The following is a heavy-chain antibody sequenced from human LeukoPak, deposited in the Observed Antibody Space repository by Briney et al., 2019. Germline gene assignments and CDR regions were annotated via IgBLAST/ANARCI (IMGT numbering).Heavy chain of an antibody. V-gene: IGHV1-2*02. CDR2: INPNSGGT. CDR3: ARDRGYSSGWYLY. J-gene: IGHJ4*02. CDR1: GYTFTGYY. Sequence: ASVKVSCKASGYTFTGYYMHWVRQAPGQGLEWMGWINPNSGGTNYAQKFQGRVTMTRDTSISTAYMELSRLRSEDTAVYYCARDRGYSSGWYLYWGQGTLVTVSS. D-gene: IGHD6-19*01.